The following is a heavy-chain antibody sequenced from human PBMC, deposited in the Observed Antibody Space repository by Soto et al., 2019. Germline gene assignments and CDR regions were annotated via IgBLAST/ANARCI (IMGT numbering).Heavy chain of an antibody. V-gene: IGHV3-11*01. CDR2: ISSSGSTI. J-gene: IGHJ6*02. Sequence: AGGSLRLSCAASGFTLSDYYMSWIRQAPGKWLEWVSYISSSGSTIYYADSVKGRFTISRDNAKNSLYLQMNSLRAEDTAVYYCAKEGVYGSGSYYSSWYYYGMDVWGQGTTVTVSS. D-gene: IGHD3-10*01. CDR1: GFTLSDYY. CDR3: AKEGVYGSGSYYSSWYYYGMDV.